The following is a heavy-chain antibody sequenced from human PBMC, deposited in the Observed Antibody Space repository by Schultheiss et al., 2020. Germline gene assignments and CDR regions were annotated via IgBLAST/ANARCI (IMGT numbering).Heavy chain of an antibody. D-gene: IGHD2-21*02. CDR1: GFTVSSNY. CDR3: TSRFLAPYIVVVTASPAGNCRH. V-gene: IGHV3-23*01. CDR2: IVGSGDGT. J-gene: IGHJ1*01. Sequence: GGSLRLSCAASGFTVSSNYMSWVRQAPGKGLEWVSGIVGSGDGTYYADSVKGRFTISRDNSKNTLLLQKNSLRVDDAAVYYRTSRFLAPYIVVVTASPAGNCRHWGKGT.